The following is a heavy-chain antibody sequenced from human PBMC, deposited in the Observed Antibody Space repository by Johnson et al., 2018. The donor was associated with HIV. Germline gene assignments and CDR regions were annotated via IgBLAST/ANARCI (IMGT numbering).Heavy chain of an antibody. J-gene: IGHJ3*02. D-gene: IGHD6-13*01. V-gene: IGHV3-15*07. CDR1: GFTFSSYW. CDR2: IKSKTDGGTT. Sequence: EVQLVESGGGLVQPGGSLRLSCAASGFTFSSYWMHWVRQAPGKGLVWVSRIKSKTDGGTTDYAAPVKGRFTISRDDSKNTLYLQMNSLKTEDTAVYYCTTDGGIAAAGDAFDIWGQGTMVTVSS. CDR3: TTDGGIAAAGDAFDI.